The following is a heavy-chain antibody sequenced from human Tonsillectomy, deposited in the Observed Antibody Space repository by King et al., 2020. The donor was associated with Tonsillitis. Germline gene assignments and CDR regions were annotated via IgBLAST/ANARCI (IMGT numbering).Heavy chain of an antibody. Sequence: VQLVESGGGLVQPGGSLRLSCAASGFTFSSYAMSWVRQAPGKGLEWVSAISGSGGSTYYADSVKGRFTISRDNSKNTLYLQMNSLGAEDTAVYYCANVVRWGHYYFDYWGQGTLVTVSS. CDR1: GFTFSSYA. J-gene: IGHJ4*02. D-gene: IGHD1-26*01. V-gene: IGHV3-23*04. CDR3: ANVVRWGHYYFDY. CDR2: ISGSGGST.